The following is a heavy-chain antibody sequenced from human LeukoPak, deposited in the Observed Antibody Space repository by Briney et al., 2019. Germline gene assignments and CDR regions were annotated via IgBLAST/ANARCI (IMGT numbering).Heavy chain of an antibody. CDR3: ARDRAWNYFDY. V-gene: IGHV3-30*03. J-gene: IGHJ4*02. CDR1: GFTFSRHG. D-gene: IGHD3-3*01. Sequence: PGGSLRLSCAPSGFTFSRHGMHWVRQAPGKGLEWVAIISNDGSRKYYAHSVEGRFTISRDNSKNTLYLQMDSLRVEGTAVYYCARDRAWNYFDYWGQGTLVTVSS. CDR2: ISNDGSRK.